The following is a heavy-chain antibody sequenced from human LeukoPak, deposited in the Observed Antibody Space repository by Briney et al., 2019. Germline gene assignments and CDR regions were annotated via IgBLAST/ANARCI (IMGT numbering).Heavy chain of an antibody. V-gene: IGHV3-43*01. J-gene: IGHJ3*02. Sequence: GGSLRLSCAASGFTFDDYTMHWVRQAPGKGLEWVSLISWDGGSTYYADSVKGRFTISRDNSKNSLYLQMNSLRTEDTALYYCAKDIRIAAAGALDAFDIWGQGTMVTVSS. CDR1: GFTFDDYT. CDR2: ISWDGGST. CDR3: AKDIRIAAAGALDAFDI. D-gene: IGHD6-13*01.